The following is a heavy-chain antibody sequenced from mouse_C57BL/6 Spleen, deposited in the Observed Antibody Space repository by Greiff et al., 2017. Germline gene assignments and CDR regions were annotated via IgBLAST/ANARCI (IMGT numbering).Heavy chain of an antibody. CDR1: GYSITSGYY. J-gene: IGHJ2*01. D-gene: IGHD3-2*02. V-gene: IGHV3-6*01. CDR2: ISYDGSN. CDR3: ARDDSSGAVYFDY. Sequence: EVQRVESGPGLVKPSQSLSLTCSVTGYSITSGYYWNWIRQFPGNKLEWMGYISYDGSNNYNPSLKNRISITRDTSKNQFFLKLNSVTTEDTSTYYCARDDSSGAVYFDYWSQGTTLTVSS.